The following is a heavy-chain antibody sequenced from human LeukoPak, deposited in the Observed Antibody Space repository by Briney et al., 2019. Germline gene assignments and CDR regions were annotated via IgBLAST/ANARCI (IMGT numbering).Heavy chain of an antibody. D-gene: IGHD1-1*01. V-gene: IGHV3-48*01. Sequence: GGSLRLSCTASGFPFIEYSMNWVRQVPGKGLEWTSYIGIDSGNTKYADSVRGRFTISADKAKNSLYLQMNSLRVEDTAVYYCARDHNYAFDNWGQGTLVSVAS. J-gene: IGHJ4*02. CDR3: ARDHNYAFDN. CDR1: GFPFIEYS. CDR2: IGIDSGNT.